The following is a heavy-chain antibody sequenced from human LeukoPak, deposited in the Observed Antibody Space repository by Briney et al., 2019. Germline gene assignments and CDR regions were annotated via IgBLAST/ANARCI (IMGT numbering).Heavy chain of an antibody. CDR3: ARDDLYYYDNTGGFGY. CDR2: INPNSGGT. D-gene: IGHD3-22*01. CDR1: GYTFTGYY. V-gene: IGHV1-2*02. Sequence: GASVKVSCKASGYTFTGYYMHWVRQAPGQGLEWMGWINPNSGGTNYAQKFQGRVTMTRDTSISTAYMELSRLRSDDTAVYYCARDDLYYYDNTGGFGYWGQGTLVTVSS. J-gene: IGHJ4*02.